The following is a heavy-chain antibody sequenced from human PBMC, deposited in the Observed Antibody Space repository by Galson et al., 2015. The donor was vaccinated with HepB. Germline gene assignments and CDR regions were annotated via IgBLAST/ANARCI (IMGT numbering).Heavy chain of an antibody. CDR2: VYYSGSA. J-gene: IGHJ4*02. D-gene: IGHD1-26*01. CDR1: GGSISSSSYY. CDR3: ARHRGSNWSNFDY. V-gene: IGHV4-39*01. Sequence: ETLSLTCSVSGGSISSSSYYWGWIRQPPGQGLEWIGSVYYSGSAYYNPSLKSRVTISVDTSKNQFSLKLSSVTAADTAVFYCARHRGSNWSNFDYWGQGTLVTVSS.